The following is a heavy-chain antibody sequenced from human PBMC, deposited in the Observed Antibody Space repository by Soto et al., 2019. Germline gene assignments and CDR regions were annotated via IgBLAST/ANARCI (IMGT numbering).Heavy chain of an antibody. Sequence: QLQLQESGSGLVKPSQTLSLTCAVSGGSISSGGYSWSWIRQPPGKGLEWIGYIYHSGSTYYNPSLRSRVTISVDRAKNQFSLKLSSVTAADTAVYYCARARLIPFYFDYWCQGTLVTVSS. CDR2: IYHSGST. V-gene: IGHV4-30-2*01. CDR1: GGSISSGGYS. CDR3: ARARLIPFYFDY. J-gene: IGHJ4*02. D-gene: IGHD3-16*01.